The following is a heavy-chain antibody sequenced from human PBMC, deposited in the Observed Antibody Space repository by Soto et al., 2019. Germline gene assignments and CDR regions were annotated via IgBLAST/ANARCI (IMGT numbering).Heavy chain of an antibody. D-gene: IGHD1-26*01. Sequence: EVQLVESGGGLVKPGGSLRLSCAASGFTFSNAWMNWVRQAPGKGLEWVGRIKSKTDGGTTDYAAPVKGRFTISRDDSKNTLYLQMNSLKTEDTAVYCCTTDSSIVGATGGYYYGMDVWGQGTTVTVSS. V-gene: IGHV3-15*07. J-gene: IGHJ6*02. CDR2: IKSKTDGGTT. CDR3: TTDSSIVGATGGYYYGMDV. CDR1: GFTFSNAW.